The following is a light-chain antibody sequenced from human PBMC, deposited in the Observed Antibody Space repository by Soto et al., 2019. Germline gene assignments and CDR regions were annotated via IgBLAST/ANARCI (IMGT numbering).Light chain of an antibody. V-gene: IGKV1-39*01. CDR1: QTISTF. CDR3: QQRSSWPGT. Sequence: DIQMTQSPASLSASVGDRVTISCRASQTISTFLNWYQQKPGTAPRLLIYRASSVQSGVPPRFSGSGSGRDFTLTISSLRPEDIAIYYCQQRSSWPGTFGPGTKVDIK. CDR2: RAS. J-gene: IGKJ3*01.